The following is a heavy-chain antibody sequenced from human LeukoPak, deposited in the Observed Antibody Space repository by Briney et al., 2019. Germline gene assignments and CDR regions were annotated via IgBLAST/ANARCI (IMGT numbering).Heavy chain of an antibody. CDR2: VTPSSGWR. J-gene: IGHJ4*02. Sequence: ASVTVSCKAFGYTFNDYHVHWVRQAPGLGAQGLEWMGWVTPSSGWRRYTQRFQGRVAMTSHTSTNTVYMELTRLTSDDTGTYFCAIIGVRGSYWDFSRWGQGTLVT. D-gene: IGHD1-26*01. CDR3: AIIGVRGSYWDFSR. V-gene: IGHV1-2*02. CDR1: GYTFNDYH.